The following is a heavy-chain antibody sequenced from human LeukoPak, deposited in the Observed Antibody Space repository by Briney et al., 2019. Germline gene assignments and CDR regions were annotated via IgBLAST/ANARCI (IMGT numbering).Heavy chain of an antibody. CDR3: AREGVVVIKRLGFDY. CDR1: GYTFTSYG. Sequence: GASVKVSCKASGYTFTSYGISWVRQAPGQGLEWMGWISAYNGNTNYAQKLQGRVTMTTDTSTSTVYMELSSLRSEDTAVYYCAREGVVVIKRLGFDYWGQGTLVTVSS. D-gene: IGHD3-22*01. J-gene: IGHJ4*02. V-gene: IGHV1-18*01. CDR2: ISAYNGNT.